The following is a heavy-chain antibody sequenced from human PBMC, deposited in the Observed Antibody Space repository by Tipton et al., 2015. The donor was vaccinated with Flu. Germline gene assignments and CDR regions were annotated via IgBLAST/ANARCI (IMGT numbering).Heavy chain of an antibody. CDR2: IYSSDST. D-gene: IGHD2-2*01. CDR3: AKRYCSSTTCYIPDAFNI. V-gene: IGHV3-53*01. Sequence: LSLTCTVSGGSISGYYWSWVRQAPGKGLEWVSVIYSSDSTSYADSVRGRFTMSRDNSRNTLYLQMNNLRVEDTAVYYCAKRYCSSTTCYIPDAFNIWGQGTMVTVSS. J-gene: IGHJ3*02. CDR1: GGSISGYY.